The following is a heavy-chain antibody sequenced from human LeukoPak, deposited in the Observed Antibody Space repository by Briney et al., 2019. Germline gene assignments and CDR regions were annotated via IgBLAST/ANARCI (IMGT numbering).Heavy chain of an antibody. CDR3: AGLYYYDSSGPPVGYFDY. V-gene: IGHV4-39*01. D-gene: IGHD3-22*01. Sequence: SETLSLTCTVSGGSISSSSYYSGWIRQPPGKGLEWIGSIYYSGSTYYNPSLKSRVTISVDTSKNQFSLKLSSVTAADTAVYYCAGLYYYDSSGPPVGYFDYWGQGTLVTVSS. CDR2: IYYSGST. CDR1: GGSISSSSYY. J-gene: IGHJ4*02.